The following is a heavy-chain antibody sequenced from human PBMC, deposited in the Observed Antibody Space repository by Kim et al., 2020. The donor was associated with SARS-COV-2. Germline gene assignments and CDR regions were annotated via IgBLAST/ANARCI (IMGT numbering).Heavy chain of an antibody. V-gene: IGHV4-34*01. CDR1: GGSFSGYY. CDR3: ARGNQLLYRFSYYYGMDV. Sequence: SETLSLTCAVYGGSFSGYYWSWIRQPPGKGLEWIGEINHSGSTNYNPSLKSRVTISVDTSKNQFSLKLSSVTAADTAVYYCARGNQLLYRFSYYYGMDVWGQGTTVTVSS. J-gene: IGHJ6*02. CDR2: INHSGST. D-gene: IGHD2-2*02.